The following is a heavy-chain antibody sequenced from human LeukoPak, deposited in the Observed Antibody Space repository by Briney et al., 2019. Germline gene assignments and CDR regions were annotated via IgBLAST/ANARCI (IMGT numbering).Heavy chain of an antibody. CDR3: ARWLHPALNWYFDL. V-gene: IGHV1-18*01. D-gene: IGHD2-2*01. CDR1: GYTFTSYG. CDR2: ISAYNGNT. J-gene: IGHJ2*01. Sequence: ASVKVSCKASGYTFTSYGISWVRQAPGQGLEWMGWISAYNGNTNYAQKLQGRVSMTTDTSTSTAYMELRSLRSDDTAVYYCARWLHPALNWYFDLWGRGTLVTVSS.